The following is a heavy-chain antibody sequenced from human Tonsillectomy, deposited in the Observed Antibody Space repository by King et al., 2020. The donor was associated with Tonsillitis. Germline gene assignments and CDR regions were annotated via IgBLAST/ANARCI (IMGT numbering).Heavy chain of an antibody. CDR3: ARESSGEVYSSSWYSFDY. V-gene: IGHV3-48*04. J-gene: IGHJ4*02. Sequence: VQLVESGGGLVQPGGSLRLSCAASGFTFSSYSMNWVRQAPGKGLEWVSYISSSSSTIYYADFVKGRFTISRDNAKNSLYLQMNSLRAEDTAVYYCARESSGEVYSSSWYSFDYWGQGTLVTVSS. CDR2: ISSSSSTI. D-gene: IGHD6-13*01. CDR1: GFTFSSYS.